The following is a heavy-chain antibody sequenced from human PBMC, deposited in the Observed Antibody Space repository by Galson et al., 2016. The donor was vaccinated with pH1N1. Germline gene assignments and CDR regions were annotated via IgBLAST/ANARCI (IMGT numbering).Heavy chain of an antibody. CDR1: GFTFNIFA. J-gene: IGHJ4*02. CDR2: ISASGANT. D-gene: IGHD3-22*01. Sequence: SLRLSCAASGFTFNIFAMSWPRQAPGKGPEWVSSISASGANTNYADPVKGRFTISRDNSKNTLYLQTNSLRAEDTAIYYCVKLDSSGYYYGRFDSWGQGTLVTVSS. CDR3: VKLDSSGYYYGRFDS. V-gene: IGHV3-23*01.